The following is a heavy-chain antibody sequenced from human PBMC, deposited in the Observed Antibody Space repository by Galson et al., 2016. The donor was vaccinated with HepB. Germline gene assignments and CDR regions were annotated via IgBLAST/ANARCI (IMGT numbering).Heavy chain of an antibody. J-gene: IGHJ4*02. V-gene: IGHV1-69*06. CDR1: ADTFSRYG. D-gene: IGHD3-16*01. CDR3: ARDRHHAGSAYPYYFDY. Sequence: VTVSCKASADTFSRYGISWVRQVPGQGFEWMGGIIGIVGTSDYAQRFQGRVTITADKYTTTVFMALSSLTSDDTAVYYCARDRHHAGSAYPYYFDYWGQGTLVTVSS. CDR2: IIGIVGTS.